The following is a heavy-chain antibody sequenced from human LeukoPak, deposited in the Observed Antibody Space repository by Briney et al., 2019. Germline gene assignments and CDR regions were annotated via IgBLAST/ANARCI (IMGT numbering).Heavy chain of an antibody. CDR3: ARDGLQQFGRHYFDT. J-gene: IGHJ4*02. D-gene: IGHD6-13*01. CDR2: IFDSGRA. V-gene: IGHV4-59*01. Sequence: SSETLSLTCTVSGGSISSYYWSWIRQPPGKGLEWIGYIFDSGRADYNPSLRSRVTISMAASLNQFFLDLTSVTAADTAVYYCARDGLQQFGRHYFDTWGQGTLVTVSS. CDR1: GGSISSYY.